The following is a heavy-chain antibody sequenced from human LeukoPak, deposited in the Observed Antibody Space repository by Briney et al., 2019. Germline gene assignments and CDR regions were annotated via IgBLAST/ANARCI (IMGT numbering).Heavy chain of an antibody. CDR1: GGSISSYY. CDR3: ARRRTYYGSGSYGYAMDV. J-gene: IGHJ6*02. V-gene: IGHV4-59*01. CDR2: VFHNGYT. Sequence: SETLSLTCTVSGGSISSYYWSWIRQPPGKGLEWIGFVFHNGYTKDNPSLKSRVTLSVDTSKNQFSLKVHSVTAADPAVSYCARRRTYYGSGSYGYAMDVWGQGTTVTVSS. D-gene: IGHD3-10*01.